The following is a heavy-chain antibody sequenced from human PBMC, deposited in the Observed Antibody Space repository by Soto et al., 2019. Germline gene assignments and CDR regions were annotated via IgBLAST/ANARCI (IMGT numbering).Heavy chain of an antibody. D-gene: IGHD2-15*01. Sequence: GGSLRLSCAASGFTFDDYAMHWVRQAPGKGLEWVSGISWNSGSIGYADSVKGRFTISRDNAKNSLYLQMNSLRAEDTALYYCAKGPPQRGYCSGGSCYSIDYWGQGTLVTVSS. V-gene: IGHV3-9*01. CDR3: AKGPPQRGYCSGGSCYSIDY. CDR1: GFTFDDYA. CDR2: ISWNSGSI. J-gene: IGHJ4*02.